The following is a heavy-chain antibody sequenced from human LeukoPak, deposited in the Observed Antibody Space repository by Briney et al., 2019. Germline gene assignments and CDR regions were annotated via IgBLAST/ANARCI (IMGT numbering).Heavy chain of an antibody. Sequence: SETLSLTCTVSGGSVSSGRYYWSWIRQPPGKGLEWIGYIYYSGSTNYNPSLKSRVTISVDTSKNQFSLKLSSVTAADTAVYYCASLYSSSWYYFDYRGQGTLVTVSS. CDR2: IYYSGST. J-gene: IGHJ4*02. CDR1: GGSVSSGRYY. V-gene: IGHV4-61*01. CDR3: ASLYSSSWYYFDY. D-gene: IGHD6-13*01.